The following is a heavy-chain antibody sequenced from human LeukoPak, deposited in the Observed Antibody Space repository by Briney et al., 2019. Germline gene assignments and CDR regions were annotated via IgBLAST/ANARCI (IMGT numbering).Heavy chain of an antibody. CDR1: GDSVSSKSV. D-gene: IGHD5-12*01. CDR2: IYYRSKWSN. V-gene: IGHV6-1*01. CDR3: ARNLPTCSGYDGYYYYGMDV. Sequence: SQTLSLTCAISGDSVSSKSVWDWIRQSPSRGLEWLGRIYYRSKWSNNYAVSVKSRITINPDTSKNQFSLQLNSVTPEDTAVYCCARNLPTCSGYDGYYYYGMDVWGQGTTVTVSS. J-gene: IGHJ6*02.